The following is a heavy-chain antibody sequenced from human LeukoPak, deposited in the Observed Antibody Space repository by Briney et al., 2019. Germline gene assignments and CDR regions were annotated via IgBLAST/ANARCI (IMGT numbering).Heavy chain of an antibody. D-gene: IGHD3-10*01. V-gene: IGHV3-33*06. CDR3: AKGSQTDAFDI. J-gene: IGHJ3*02. CDR2: IWYDGSNK. Sequence: RTGGSLRLSCAASRFTFNNYAMSWVRQAPGKGLEWVAVIWYDGSNKYYADSVKGRFTISRDNSKNTLYLQMNSLRAEDTAVYYCAKGSQTDAFDIWGQGTMVTVSS. CDR1: RFTFNNYA.